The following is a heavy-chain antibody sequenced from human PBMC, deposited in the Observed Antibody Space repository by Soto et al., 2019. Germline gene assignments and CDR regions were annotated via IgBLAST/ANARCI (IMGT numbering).Heavy chain of an antibody. Sequence: GGSLRLSCAASGFTFSSYAMSWVRQAPGKGLEWVSAISGSGGSTYYADSVKGRFTISRDNSKNTLYLQMNSLRAEDTAVYYCAKDLGPLERSIFGVVIPLRAPFDPWGQGTLVTVSS. CDR1: GFTFSSYA. CDR2: ISGSGGST. CDR3: AKDLGPLERSIFGVVIPLRAPFDP. D-gene: IGHD3-3*01. V-gene: IGHV3-23*01. J-gene: IGHJ5*02.